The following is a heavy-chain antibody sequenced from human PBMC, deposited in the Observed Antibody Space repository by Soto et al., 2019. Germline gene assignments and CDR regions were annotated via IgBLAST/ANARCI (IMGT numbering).Heavy chain of an antibody. V-gene: IGHV3-23*01. CDR1: GFSFSSYA. CDR3: AKGSSGSRPYYFDY. D-gene: IGHD3-22*01. Sequence: GGSLRLSCAASGFSFSSYAMSWVRQAPGKGLEWVSVIGARSGSTYYADSVKGRFTISRDTSKNTLYLQMDSLRAEDTAIFYCAKGSSGSRPYYFDYWGQGSLVTVSS. J-gene: IGHJ4*02. CDR2: IGARSGST.